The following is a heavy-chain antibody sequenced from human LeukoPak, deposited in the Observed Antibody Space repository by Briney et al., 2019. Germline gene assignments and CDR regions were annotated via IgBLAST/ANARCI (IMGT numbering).Heavy chain of an antibody. CDR2: ISSSGSTT. Sequence: PGGSLRLSCAASGFTFSDYYMSWIRQAPGKGLEWVSYISSSGSTTYYADSVKGRFTISRDNAKNSLYLQMNSLRAEDTAVYYCATGGYSSSWSLGMDVWGQGTTVTVSS. CDR1: GFTFSDYY. J-gene: IGHJ6*02. D-gene: IGHD6-13*01. V-gene: IGHV3-11*01. CDR3: ATGGYSSSWSLGMDV.